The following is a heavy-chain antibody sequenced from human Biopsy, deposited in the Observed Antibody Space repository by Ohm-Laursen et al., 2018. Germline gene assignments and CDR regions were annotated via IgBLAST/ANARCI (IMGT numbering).Heavy chain of an antibody. Sequence: PTQTLTLTYSFSGFSLSSTGMRISWVRQPPGKALECLGRIDWDDDKFYSPSLETRLSLSKDTTTNQVVLTLTDVDPEDTATYYCARTRAHNFGALGFWGQGILVTVSS. D-gene: IGHD1-1*01. CDR1: GFSLSSTGMR. J-gene: IGHJ4*01. CDR2: IDWDDDK. V-gene: IGHV2-70*04. CDR3: ARTRAHNFGALGF.